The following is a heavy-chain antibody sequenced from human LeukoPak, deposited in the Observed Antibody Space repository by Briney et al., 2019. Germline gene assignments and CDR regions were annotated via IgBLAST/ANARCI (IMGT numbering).Heavy chain of an antibody. Sequence: SETLSLTCAVYGGSFSGYYWSWIRQPPGKGLEWIGEINHSGSTNYNPSLKSRVTISVDTSKNQFSLKLSSVTAADTAVYYCARDIAAAGAEYFQHWGQGTLVTVSS. D-gene: IGHD6-13*01. CDR2: INHSGST. CDR1: GGSFSGYY. CDR3: ARDIAAAGAEYFQH. J-gene: IGHJ1*01. V-gene: IGHV4-34*01.